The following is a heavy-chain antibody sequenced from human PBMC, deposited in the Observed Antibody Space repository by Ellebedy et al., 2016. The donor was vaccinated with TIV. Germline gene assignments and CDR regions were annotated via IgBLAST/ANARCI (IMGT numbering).Heavy chain of an antibody. Sequence: GESLKISCKGSGYSFTSYWIGWVRPMPGKGLEWVGIIYFGDSDTRYSPSFQGQVTISADKSISTAYLQWSSLKASDTAMYYCATLTYYYDSSGYSHWYFDLWGRGTLVTVSS. J-gene: IGHJ2*01. CDR3: ATLTYYYDSSGYSHWYFDL. D-gene: IGHD3-22*01. V-gene: IGHV5-51*01. CDR2: IYFGDSDT. CDR1: GYSFTSYW.